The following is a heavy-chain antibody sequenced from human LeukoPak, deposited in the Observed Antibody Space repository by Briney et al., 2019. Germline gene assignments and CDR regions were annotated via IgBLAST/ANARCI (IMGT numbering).Heavy chain of an antibody. D-gene: IGHD2-2*01. CDR2: IGDHGDNI. Sequence: PGGSLRLSCAASGFTFRNYAMHWVRQAPGKGLEWVAAIGDHGDNIYYEDSVKGRFTISRDNSENTLYLQVASLRAEDTAVYYYARYRTTSCYDYWGQGTLVTVSS. J-gene: IGHJ4*02. CDR1: GFTFRNYA. CDR3: ARYRTTSCYDY. V-gene: IGHV3-33*01.